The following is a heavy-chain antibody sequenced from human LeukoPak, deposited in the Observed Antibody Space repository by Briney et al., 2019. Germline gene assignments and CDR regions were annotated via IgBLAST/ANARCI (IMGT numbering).Heavy chain of an antibody. Sequence: GGSLRLSCAASGFTFSSYAMHWVRQAPGKGLEWVSSISSSSSYIYYADSVKGRFTISRDNAKNSLYLQMNSLRAEDTAVYYCARDYGDYEVYFDYWGQGTLVTVSS. CDR2: ISSSSSYI. J-gene: IGHJ4*02. CDR3: ARDYGDYEVYFDY. CDR1: GFTFSSYA. V-gene: IGHV3-21*01. D-gene: IGHD4-17*01.